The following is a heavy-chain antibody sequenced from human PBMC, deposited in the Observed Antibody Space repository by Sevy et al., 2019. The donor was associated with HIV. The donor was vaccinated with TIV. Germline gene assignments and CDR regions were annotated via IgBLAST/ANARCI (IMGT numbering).Heavy chain of an antibody. D-gene: IGHD3-3*01. CDR3: ARVAGYDFWNGYAY. J-gene: IGHJ4*02. CDR2: ISSSSSYI. CDR1: GFSFSNYS. V-gene: IGHV3-21*01. Sequence: GGSLRLPCAASGFSFSNYSMNWVRQAPGKGLEWVSSISSSSSYIYYADSVKGRFTISRDNAKNSLYLQMNSLRGDDTAVYYCARVAGYDFWNGYAYWGQGTLVTVSS.